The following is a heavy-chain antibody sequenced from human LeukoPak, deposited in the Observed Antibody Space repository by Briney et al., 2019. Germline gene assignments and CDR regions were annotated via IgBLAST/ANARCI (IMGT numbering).Heavy chain of an antibody. CDR3: ARAVGSFDY. CDR1: GFTFSTYG. V-gene: IGHV3-33*01. D-gene: IGHD2-15*01. Sequence: PGGSLRLSCAASGFTFSTYGMHWVRQAPGKGLEWVAVIWSDGSNKYYADSMMGRFTISRDNSKNTLYLQMNTLRAEDTAVYYCARAVGSFDYWGQGTLVTVSS. CDR2: IWSDGSNK. J-gene: IGHJ4*02.